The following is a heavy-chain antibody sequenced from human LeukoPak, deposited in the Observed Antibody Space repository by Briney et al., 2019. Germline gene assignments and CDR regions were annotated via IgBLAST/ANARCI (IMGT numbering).Heavy chain of an antibody. D-gene: IGHD6-13*01. CDR2: ISSSSSTI. V-gene: IGHV3-11*01. CDR3: AKDRSIAAGDGAFDI. CDR1: GFTFSDYY. J-gene: IGHJ3*02. Sequence: GGSLRLSCAASGFTFSDYYMSWIRQAPGKGLEWLSYISSSSSTIYYADSVKGRFTISRDNSKNTLYLQMNSLRVEDTAVFYCAKDRSIAAGDGAFDIWGQGTMVTVSS.